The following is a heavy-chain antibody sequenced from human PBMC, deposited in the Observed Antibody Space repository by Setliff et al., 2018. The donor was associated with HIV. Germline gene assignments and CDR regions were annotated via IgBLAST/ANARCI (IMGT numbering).Heavy chain of an antibody. CDR3: ARDAFHSGSYYNDY. V-gene: IGHV4-30-2*01. CDR2: IYHSGST. J-gene: IGHJ4*02. D-gene: IGHD3-10*01. CDR1: GGSISSGGYS. Sequence: SETLSLTCSVSGGSISSGGYSWSWIRQPPGKGLEWIGYIYHSGSTNYNPSLQSRVTMSVDTSKNQFSLKLTSVTAADTAVYFCARDAFHSGSYYNDYWGQGIRVTVPQ.